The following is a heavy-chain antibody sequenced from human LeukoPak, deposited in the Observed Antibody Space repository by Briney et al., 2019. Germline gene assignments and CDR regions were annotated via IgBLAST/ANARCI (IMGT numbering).Heavy chain of an antibody. CDR1: GFTFSSYG. CDR2: IWYDGSNK. Sequence: GGSLRPSCAASGFTFSSYGMHWVRQAPGKGLEWVAVIWYDGSNKYYADSVKGRFTISRDNSKNTLYLQMNSLRAEDTAVYYCARQNMVRGVIGFDYWGQGTLVTVSS. D-gene: IGHD3-10*01. J-gene: IGHJ4*02. CDR3: ARQNMVRGVIGFDY. V-gene: IGHV3-33*01.